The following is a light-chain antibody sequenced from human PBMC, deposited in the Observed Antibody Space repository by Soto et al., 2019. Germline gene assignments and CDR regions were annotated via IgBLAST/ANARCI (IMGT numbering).Light chain of an antibody. V-gene: IGKV3-11*01. CDR1: ETVRSN. Sequence: VMTQSPDTLSVSPGERATLSCRASETVRSNLAWYQQKPGQAPRLLLYAASTRATGIPARFSGSGSGTDFTLTISSLEPSDFVVYYCQQRSNRPPMTFGQGTRLEIK. CDR2: AAS. J-gene: IGKJ5*01. CDR3: QQRSNRPPMT.